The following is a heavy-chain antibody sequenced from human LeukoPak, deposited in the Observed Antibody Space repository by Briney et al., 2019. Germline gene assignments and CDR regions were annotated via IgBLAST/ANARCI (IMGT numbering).Heavy chain of an antibody. CDR3: VRESEYYFDHSASFDY. J-gene: IGHJ4*02. D-gene: IGHD3-22*01. CDR1: GFTFTAYL. CDR2: MSSDGNAM. Sequence: PGGSLRLSCGASGFTFTAYLIHWVRQAPGKGLEWVAVMSSDGNAMFYADSVKGRFTISRDNSKNTLYLQMNSLRAEDTAVYYCVRESEYYFDHSASFDYWGQGTLVTVSS. V-gene: IGHV3-30-3*01.